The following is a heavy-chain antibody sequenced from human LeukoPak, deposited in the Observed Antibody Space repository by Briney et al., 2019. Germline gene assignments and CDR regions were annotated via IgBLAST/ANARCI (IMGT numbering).Heavy chain of an antibody. Sequence: SGILSLTCAVSGGSISSSNWWSWVRQPPGKGLEWIGEIYHSGSTNYNPSLKSRVTISVDKSKNQFSLKLSSVTAADTAVYYCARYTYCSGGSCFDYWGQGTLVTVSS. CDR1: GGSISSSNW. CDR3: ARYTYCSGGSCFDY. J-gene: IGHJ4*02. V-gene: IGHV4-4*02. D-gene: IGHD2-15*01. CDR2: IYHSGST.